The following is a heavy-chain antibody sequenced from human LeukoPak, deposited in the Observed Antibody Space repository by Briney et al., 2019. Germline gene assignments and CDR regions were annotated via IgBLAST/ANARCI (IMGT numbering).Heavy chain of an antibody. CDR2: INPNSGGT. J-gene: IGHJ4*02. CDR1: GYTFTGYY. Sequence: AASVKVSCKASGYTFTGYYMHWMRQPPGQGLEWMGWINPNSGGTNYAQKFQGRVTMTRDTSISTAYMELSRLRSDDTAVYYCAREDLLRFLVDYWGQGTLVTVSS. CDR3: AREDLLRFLVDY. D-gene: IGHD3-3*01. V-gene: IGHV1-2*02.